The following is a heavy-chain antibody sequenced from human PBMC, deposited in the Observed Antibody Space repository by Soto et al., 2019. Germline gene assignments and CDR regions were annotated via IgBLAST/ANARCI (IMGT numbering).Heavy chain of an antibody. CDR1: GGTFSSFA. V-gene: IGHV1-69*01. CDR2: IIPIFGRT. J-gene: IGHJ5*02. Sequence: QVQLVQSGAEVKKPGSSVNVSCKASGGTFSSFAFSWVRQAPGQGLEWMGDIIPIFGRTHYAQKFQGRVTITADESTVTAYMELSSLTSDDTAVYYCARGDTHQLLRGWFDPWGQGTLVIVSS. D-gene: IGHD2-2*01. CDR3: ARGDTHQLLRGWFDP.